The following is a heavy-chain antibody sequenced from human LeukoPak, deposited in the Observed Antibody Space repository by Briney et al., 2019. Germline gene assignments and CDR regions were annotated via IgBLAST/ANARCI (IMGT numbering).Heavy chain of an antibody. V-gene: IGHV3-23*01. J-gene: IGHJ4*02. CDR2: IGGSGETT. CDR1: GFTFSTYG. CDR3: AKDWAGPFDY. D-gene: IGHD6-19*01. Sequence: GGSLRLPCAASGFTFSTYGMSWVRQAPGKGLEWVAIIGGSGETTIYGDSVKGRLTISRDNSKNTVYLQMNSLRAEDTAVYYCAKDWAGPFDYWGQGTLVTVSS.